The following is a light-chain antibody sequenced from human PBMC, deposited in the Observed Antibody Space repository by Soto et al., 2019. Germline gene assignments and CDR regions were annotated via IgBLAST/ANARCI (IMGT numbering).Light chain of an antibody. V-gene: IGLV4-60*03. J-gene: IGLJ2*01. Sequence: QPVLTQSSSASASLGSSVKLTCTLSSGHSSYIIAWHQQQPGKAPRYLMKLEGSGSYNKGSGVPDRFSGSSSGADRYLTISHLQSEDEADYYCETWDSNTVVFGGGTKVTVL. CDR2: LEGSGSY. CDR1: SGHSSYI. CDR3: ETWDSNTVV.